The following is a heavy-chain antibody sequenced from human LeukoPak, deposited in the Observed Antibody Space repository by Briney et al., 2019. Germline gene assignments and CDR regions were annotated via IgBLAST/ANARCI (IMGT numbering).Heavy chain of an antibody. CDR3: ARDRDGYNCVFDY. Sequence: AGGSLRLSCAASGFTFSSYEMNWVRQAPGKGLEWVPYISSSGSTIYYADSVKGRFTISRDNAKNSLYLQMNSLRAEDTAVYYCARDRDGYNCVFDYWGQGTLVTVSS. CDR1: GFTFSSYE. D-gene: IGHD5-24*01. V-gene: IGHV3-48*03. CDR2: ISSSGSTI. J-gene: IGHJ4*02.